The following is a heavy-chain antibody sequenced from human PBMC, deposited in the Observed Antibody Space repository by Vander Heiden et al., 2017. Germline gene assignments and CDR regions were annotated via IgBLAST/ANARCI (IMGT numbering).Heavy chain of an antibody. CDR2: IRSKANSYAT. D-gene: IGHD3-10*01. V-gene: IGHV3-73*02. CDR1: GFSFRCSA. J-gene: IGHJ4*02. Sequence: EVQLVESGGGLAQPGGSLKLSCAASGFSFRCSAMHWVRQASGKGLEWVGRIRSKANSYATAYAASVKGRFTISRDYSKNTAYLQMNSLKTEDTAVYYCTGEGLWFGGWGQGTLVTVSS. CDR3: TGEGLWFGG.